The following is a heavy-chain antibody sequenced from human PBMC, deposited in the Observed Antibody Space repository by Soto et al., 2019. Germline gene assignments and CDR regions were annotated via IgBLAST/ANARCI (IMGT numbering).Heavy chain of an antibody. CDR1: GYTFTDYY. J-gene: IGHJ6*02. Sequence: SVKVSCKASGYTFTDYYIHWVRQAPGQGLEWMGGIIPIFGTANYAQKFQGRVTITADKSTSTAYMELSSLRSEDTAVYYCASSKEDWNGSGSYYRLLYYYYGMDVWGQGTTVTVSS. V-gene: IGHV1-69*06. CDR2: IIPIFGTA. D-gene: IGHD3-10*01. CDR3: ASSKEDWNGSGSYYRLLYYYYGMDV.